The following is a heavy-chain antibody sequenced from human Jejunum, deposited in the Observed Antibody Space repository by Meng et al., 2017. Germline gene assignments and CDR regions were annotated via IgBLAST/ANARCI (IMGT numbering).Heavy chain of an antibody. V-gene: IGHV3-23*01. D-gene: IGHD5-12*01. Sequence: GGSLRLSCAASGFTFSRYTMIWVRQAPGKGLEWVSAISAGGSTTYYADSVKGRFTISRDKSKDTLYLEMNSLRAEDTAIYFCAKGSVTYNAYDFDYWGQGTLVTVSS. CDR3: AKGSVTYNAYDFDY. CDR1: GFTFSRYT. J-gene: IGHJ4*02. CDR2: ISAGGSTT.